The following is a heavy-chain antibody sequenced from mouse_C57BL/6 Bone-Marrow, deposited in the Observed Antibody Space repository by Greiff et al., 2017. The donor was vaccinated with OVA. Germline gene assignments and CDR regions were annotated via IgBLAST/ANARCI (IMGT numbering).Heavy chain of an antibody. J-gene: IGHJ4*01. CDR3: ARNPYDYGSSYVLYYYAMDD. CDR2: IHPNSGST. D-gene: IGHD1-1*01. Sequence: VQLQQPGAELVKPGASVKLSCKASGYTFTSYWMHWVKQRPGQGLEWIGMIHPNSGSTNYNEKFKSKATLTVDKSSSTAYMQLSSLTSEDSAVYYCARNPYDYGSSYVLYYYAMDDWGQGTSVTVSS. CDR1: GYTFTSYW. V-gene: IGHV1-64*01.